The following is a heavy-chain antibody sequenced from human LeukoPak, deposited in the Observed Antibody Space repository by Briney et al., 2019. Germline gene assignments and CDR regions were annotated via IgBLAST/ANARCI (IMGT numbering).Heavy chain of an antibody. D-gene: IGHD4-23*01. CDR3: AKVVTDDY. V-gene: IGHV3-74*01. CDR2: NSDGSWT. J-gene: IGHJ4*02. CDR1: GNYW. Sequence: PGGSLRLSCAASGNYWMHWVRQAPGKGLVWVSHNSDGSWTSYADSVKGRFTISKDNAKNTVYLQMNSLRAEDTAVYYCAKVVTDDYWGQGTLVTVSS.